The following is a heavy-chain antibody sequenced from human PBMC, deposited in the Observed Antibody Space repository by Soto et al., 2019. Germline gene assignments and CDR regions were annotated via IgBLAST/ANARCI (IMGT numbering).Heavy chain of an antibody. J-gene: IGHJ4*02. CDR1: GLTFSNYA. Sequence: PGGSLRLSCATSGLTFSNYAMSWVRQAPGGGLEWVSSMSGSSSTTYYADSVRGRFTISRDNSKNTLYLQMNSLRAEDTAVYYCARVTYYYGSGSYYKGDYWGQGTLVTVSS. CDR2: MSGSSSTT. CDR3: ARVTYYYGSGSYYKGDY. V-gene: IGHV3-23*01. D-gene: IGHD3-10*01.